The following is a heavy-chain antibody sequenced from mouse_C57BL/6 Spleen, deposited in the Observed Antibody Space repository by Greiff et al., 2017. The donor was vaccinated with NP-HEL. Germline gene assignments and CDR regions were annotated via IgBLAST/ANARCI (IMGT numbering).Heavy chain of an antibody. J-gene: IGHJ2*01. CDR3: CLTGKGGGFFDY. CDR2: IYPGDGDT. V-gene: IGHV1-80*01. Sequence: VQLQQSGAELVKPGASVKISCKASGYAFSSYWMNWVKQRPGKGLEWIGQIYPGDGDTNYNGKFKGKATLTADKSSSTAYMQLSSLTSEDSAVYFCCLTGKGGGFFDYWGQGTTLTVSS. D-gene: IGHD4-1*01. CDR1: GYAFSSYW.